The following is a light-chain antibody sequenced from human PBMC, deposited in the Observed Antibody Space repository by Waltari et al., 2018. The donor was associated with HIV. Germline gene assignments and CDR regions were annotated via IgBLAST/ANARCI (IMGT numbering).Light chain of an antibody. CDR3: ASWDDSLNGVV. J-gene: IGLJ2*01. V-gene: IGLV1-36*01. CDR2: YDD. Sequence: QSVLTQPPSVSAAPRQRVTISCSGSSSNIGNNAVKWYQQLPGKAPKLLMYYDDLLPSGVSDRCSGSKSGTSASLAISELQSEDEADYYCASWDDSLNGVVFGGGTKLTVL. CDR1: SSNIGNNA.